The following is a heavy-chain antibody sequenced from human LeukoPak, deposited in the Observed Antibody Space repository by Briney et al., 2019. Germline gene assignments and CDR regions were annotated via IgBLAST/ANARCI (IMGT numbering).Heavy chain of an antibody. V-gene: IGHV4-61*02. CDR1: GGSISSSGFY. Sequence: SETLSLTCTVSGGSISSSGFYWDWIRQPAGKGLEWIGRIYTSGSTNYNPSLKSRVTMSVDTSKNQFSLKLSSVTAADTAVYYCAGLYYYGSGSSFDYWGQGTLVTVSS. J-gene: IGHJ4*02. D-gene: IGHD3-10*01. CDR3: AGLYYYGSGSSFDY. CDR2: IYTSGST.